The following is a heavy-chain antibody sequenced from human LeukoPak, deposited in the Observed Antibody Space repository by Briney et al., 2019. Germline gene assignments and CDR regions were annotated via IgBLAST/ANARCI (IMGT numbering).Heavy chain of an antibody. CDR3: ARIFRRTYDY. J-gene: IGHJ4*02. CDR1: GGSFSGYY. V-gene: IGHV4-34*01. Sequence: SETPSLTCAVYGGSFSGYYWSWIRQPPGKGLEWIGEINHSGSTNYNPSLKSRVTISVDTSKNQFSLKLSSVTAADTAVYYCARIFRRTYDYWGQGTLVTVSS. CDR2: INHSGST.